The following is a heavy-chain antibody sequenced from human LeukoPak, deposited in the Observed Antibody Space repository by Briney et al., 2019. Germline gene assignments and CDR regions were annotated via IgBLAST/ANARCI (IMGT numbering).Heavy chain of an antibody. CDR1: GGSVSSGSYY. CDR2: IYYSGST. D-gene: IGHD3-10*01. V-gene: IGHV4-61*01. CDR3: ARDRGDYYGSGSYYYGMDV. Sequence: SETLSLTCTVSGGSVSSGSYYWSWIRQPPGKGLEWTGYIYYSGSTNYNPSLKSRVTISVDTSKNQFSLKLSSVTAADTAVYYCARDRGDYYGSGSYYYGMDVWGKGTTVTVSS. J-gene: IGHJ6*04.